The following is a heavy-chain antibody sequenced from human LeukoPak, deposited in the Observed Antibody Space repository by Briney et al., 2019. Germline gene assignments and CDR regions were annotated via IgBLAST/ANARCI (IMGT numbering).Heavy chain of an antibody. J-gene: IGHJ4*02. CDR3: ARGLDWYSSSWYYFDY. Sequence: SETLSLTCAVYAGSFTGYYSSCIRHPPGKGLEWIGEINHRGSTNYNPSLKSRVTISVDTPKCEFSLKLSSLAAAEPAVNYSARGLDWYSSSWYYFDYWGQGTLVTVSS. CDR1: AGSFTGYY. V-gene: IGHV4-34*01. CDR2: INHRGST. D-gene: IGHD6-13*01.